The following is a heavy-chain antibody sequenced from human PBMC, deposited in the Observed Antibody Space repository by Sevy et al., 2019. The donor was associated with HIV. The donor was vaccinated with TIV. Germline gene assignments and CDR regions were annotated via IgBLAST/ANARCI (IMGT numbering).Heavy chain of an antibody. D-gene: IGHD3-16*02. CDR2: ISGSGGST. CDR1: GFTFSSCA. J-gene: IGHJ4*02. CDR3: AKDLGDYVWGTFREN. Sequence: GGSLRLSCAAPGFTFSSCAMTWVRQAPGKGLEWVSAISGSGGSTYYAGSVKGRFTISRDNSKNTLYLQMNSVRVEDTAVYYCAKDLGDYVWGTFRENWGQGTLVTVSS. V-gene: IGHV3-23*01.